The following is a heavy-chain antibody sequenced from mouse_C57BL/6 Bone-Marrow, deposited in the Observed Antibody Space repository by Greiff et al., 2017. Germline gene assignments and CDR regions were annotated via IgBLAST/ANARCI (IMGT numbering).Heavy chain of an antibody. Sequence: EVQLVESGPGLVKPSQSLSLTCSVTGYSITSGYYWNWIRQFPGNKLEWMGYISYDGSNNYNPSLKNRISITRDTSKNQFFLKLNSVTTEDTATYHCARGLLPIAYWGQGTLVTVSA. CDR1: GYSITSGYY. V-gene: IGHV3-6*01. J-gene: IGHJ3*01. CDR2: ISYDGSN. D-gene: IGHD1-1*01. CDR3: ARGLLPIAY.